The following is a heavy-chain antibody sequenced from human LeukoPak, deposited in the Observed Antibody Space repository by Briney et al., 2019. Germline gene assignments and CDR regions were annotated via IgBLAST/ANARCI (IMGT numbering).Heavy chain of an antibody. D-gene: IGHD3-10*01. V-gene: IGHV4-39*01. J-gene: IGHJ5*02. Sequence: SETLSLTCTVSGVSISNSSYYWGWIRQPPGKGLEWIGSIYYSGSTFYNPSLKSQLTISVDTSKNQFSLKLNSVTAADTAVYYCARNRYYYGSGNYGVPNWFDPWGQGTLVTVSS. CDR3: ARNRYYYGSGNYGVPNWFDP. CDR1: GVSISNSSYY. CDR2: IYYSGST.